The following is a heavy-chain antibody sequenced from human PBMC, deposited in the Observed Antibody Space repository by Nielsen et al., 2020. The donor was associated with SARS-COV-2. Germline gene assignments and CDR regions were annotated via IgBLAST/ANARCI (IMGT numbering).Heavy chain of an antibody. D-gene: IGHD4-17*01. CDR3: ARYGIFDY. V-gene: IGHV3-48*02. Sequence: WIRQPPGKGLEWVSYISSSSSTIYYADSVKGRFTISRDNAKNSLYLQMNSLRDEDTAVYYCARYGIFDYWGQGTLVTVSS. J-gene: IGHJ4*02. CDR2: ISSSSSTI.